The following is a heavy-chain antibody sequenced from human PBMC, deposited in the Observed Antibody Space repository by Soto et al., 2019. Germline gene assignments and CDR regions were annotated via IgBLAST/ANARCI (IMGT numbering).Heavy chain of an antibody. J-gene: IGHJ4*02. CDR1: GISLNTSAVG. CDR2: IYWDDDK. D-gene: IGHD3-9*01. Sequence: QITLKESGPTLVKPTQTLTLTCTFSGISLNTSAVGVGWIRQPPGKALEWLALIYWDDDKRYSPSLKSRLTITKDTSKNHVVLTMTNIDPVDTATYSCAHLLLRNFDWLPLAYDYWGQGTLVTVSS. CDR3: AHLLLRNFDWLPLAYDY. V-gene: IGHV2-5*02.